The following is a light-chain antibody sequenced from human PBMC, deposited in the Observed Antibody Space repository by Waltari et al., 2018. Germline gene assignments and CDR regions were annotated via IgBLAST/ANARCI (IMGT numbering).Light chain of an antibody. J-gene: IGLJ1*01. V-gene: IGLV3-21*02. CDR2: DER. CDR1: NSGSKS. CDR3: QVWDTTSDHYV. Sequence: SYVLTQPPSVSVAPGETARITCGGNNSGSKSVHWYQQKPGQAPVLVVSDERDRPSGIPERFSGSNSGNTATLSISRIEVGDEADYYCQVWDTTSDHYVFGAGTRGTVL.